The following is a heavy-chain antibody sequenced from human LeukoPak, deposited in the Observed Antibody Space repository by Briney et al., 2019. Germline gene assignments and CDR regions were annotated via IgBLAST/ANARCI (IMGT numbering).Heavy chain of an antibody. J-gene: IGHJ4*02. CDR2: IYYSGST. CDR1: GGSISSYY. Sequence: SETLSLTCTVSGGSISSYYWSWIRQPPGKGLDWIGYIYYSGSTNYNPSLESRVTISVDTSKSQFSLKLTSVTAADTAVYYCARSYYGSGSYYSFNYWGQGTLVTVSS. V-gene: IGHV4-59*01. CDR3: ARSYYGSGSYYSFNY. D-gene: IGHD3-10*01.